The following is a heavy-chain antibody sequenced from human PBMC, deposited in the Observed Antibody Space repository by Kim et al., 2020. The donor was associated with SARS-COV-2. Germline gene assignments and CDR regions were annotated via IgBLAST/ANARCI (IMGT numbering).Heavy chain of an antibody. CDR3: AKEEGSGYSSGWTYYYYGIDV. CDR1: GFTFSSYA. Sequence: GGSLRLSCAASGFTFSSYAMHWVRQAPGKGLEWVAFISYDGSNKYYADSVKGRFTISRDNSENTMYLQMNSLRAEDTAVYYCAKEEGSGYSSGWTYYYYGIDVWGQGTPVTVSS. V-gene: IGHV3-30*18. CDR2: ISYDGSNK. D-gene: IGHD6-25*01. J-gene: IGHJ6*02.